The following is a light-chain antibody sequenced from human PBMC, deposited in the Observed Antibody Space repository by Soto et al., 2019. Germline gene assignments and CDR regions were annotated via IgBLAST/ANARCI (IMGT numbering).Light chain of an antibody. CDR2: GAS. Sequence: EIVMTQSPATLSVSPGERATLSCRASQSVSSNLAWYQQKPGQAPRLLIYGASSRATGIPDRFSGSGSGTDFTLNISRLEAEDFAVYYCQQYASLWTFGQGTKVEIK. CDR3: QQYASLWT. V-gene: IGKV3-20*01. J-gene: IGKJ2*02. CDR1: QSVSSN.